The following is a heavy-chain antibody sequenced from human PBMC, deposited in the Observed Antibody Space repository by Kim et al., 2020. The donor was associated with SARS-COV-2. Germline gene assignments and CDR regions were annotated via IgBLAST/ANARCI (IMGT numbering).Heavy chain of an antibody. Sequence: GGSLRLSCAASGFTFSSYSMNWVRQAPGKGLEWVSYISSSSSTIYYADSVKGRFTISRDNAKNSLYLQMNSLRDEDTAVYYCARDSAVVPAAMRVVDAFDIWGQGTMVTVSS. V-gene: IGHV3-48*02. CDR3: ARDSAVVPAAMRVVDAFDI. CDR2: ISSSSSTI. J-gene: IGHJ3*02. D-gene: IGHD2-2*01. CDR1: GFTFSSYS.